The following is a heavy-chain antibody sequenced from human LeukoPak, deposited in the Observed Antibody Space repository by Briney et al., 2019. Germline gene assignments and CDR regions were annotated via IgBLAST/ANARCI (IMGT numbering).Heavy chain of an antibody. J-gene: IGHJ4*02. D-gene: IGHD1-1*01. CDR1: GFTFAGYA. CDR2: IGTSDDT. V-gene: IGHV3-23*01. CDR3: AKRHPADNTPPDY. Sequence: QPGGSLRLSCGASGFTFAGYALSWVRQAPGKGLEWVSIIGTSDDTYYADFVKGRFTISRDSSMNTLYLQMNGLRVEDTAVYYCAKRHPADNTPPDYWGQGTLVTVSS.